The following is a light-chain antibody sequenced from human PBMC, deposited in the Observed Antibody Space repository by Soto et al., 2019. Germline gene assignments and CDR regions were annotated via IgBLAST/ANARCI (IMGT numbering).Light chain of an antibody. V-gene: IGKV3-20*01. Sequence: ELVLTQSPGTLSLSQGERATLSCRASQSVSSSYLAWYQQKPGQAPRLLIYGASSRATGIPDRFSGSGSGTDFTLTISRLEPADFAVYYCQQYGSSPLVTFGQGTRLEIK. J-gene: IGKJ5*01. CDR3: QQYGSSPLVT. CDR2: GAS. CDR1: QSVSSSY.